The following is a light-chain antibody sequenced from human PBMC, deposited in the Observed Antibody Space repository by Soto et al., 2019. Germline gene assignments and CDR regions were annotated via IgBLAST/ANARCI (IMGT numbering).Light chain of an antibody. Sequence: QSVLTQPPSVSGAPGQRVTISCTGSSANIGAAYNVDWYQQLPGTAPKLLIYGNNNRPSGVPARVSGSKSGTSASLAIAGLQAEDEGDYYCQSYESSLSGYVFGTGTKVTVL. CDR1: SANIGAAYN. V-gene: IGLV1-40*01. CDR3: QSYESSLSGYV. CDR2: GNN. J-gene: IGLJ1*01.